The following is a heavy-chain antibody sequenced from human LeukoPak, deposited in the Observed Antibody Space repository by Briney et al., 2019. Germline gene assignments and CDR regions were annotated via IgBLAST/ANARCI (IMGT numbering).Heavy chain of an antibody. D-gene: IGHD6-13*01. Sequence: GGSLRLSCAASGFTFSSYGMHWVRQAPGKGLEWVAVISYDGSNKYYADSVKGRFTISRDNSKNTLYLQMNSLRAEDTAVYYCAKDFRGIAAAGTLDYWGQGTMVTVSS. CDR2: ISYDGSNK. V-gene: IGHV3-30*18. CDR3: AKDFRGIAAAGTLDY. J-gene: IGHJ4*02. CDR1: GFTFSSYG.